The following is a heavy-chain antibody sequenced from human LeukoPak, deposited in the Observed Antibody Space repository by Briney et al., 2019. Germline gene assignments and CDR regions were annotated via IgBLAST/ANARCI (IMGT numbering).Heavy chain of an antibody. J-gene: IGHJ4*02. CDR1: GFTLSDYY. CDR3: AKQLGYCSDGSCYFPY. Sequence: GGSLRLSCAASGFTLSDYYMSWIRQAPGKGLEWVSYISSGGSSIYYADSVKGRFTISRDNTKNSLYLQMNSLRAEDTAVYYCAKQLGYCSDGSCYFPYWGQGTLVTVSS. V-gene: IGHV3-11*01. D-gene: IGHD2-15*01. CDR2: ISSGGSSI.